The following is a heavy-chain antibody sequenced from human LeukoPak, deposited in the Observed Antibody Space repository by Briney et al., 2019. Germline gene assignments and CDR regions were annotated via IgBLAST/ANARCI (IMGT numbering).Heavy chain of an antibody. CDR1: GFDLTDYY. Sequence: GESLRLTCAASGFDLTDYYMTWIRQTPGEGLEWVSYISVDSATIYYADSVKGRFTISRDNAKNSLYLQMNSLTGEDTAIYYCARLRVQSDHWGQGTLVTVSS. V-gene: IGHV3-11*01. CDR3: ARLRVQSDH. J-gene: IGHJ4*02. D-gene: IGHD4-11*01. CDR2: ISVDSATI.